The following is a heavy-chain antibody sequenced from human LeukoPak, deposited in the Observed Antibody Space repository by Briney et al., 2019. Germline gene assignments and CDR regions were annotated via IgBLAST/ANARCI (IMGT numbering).Heavy chain of an antibody. CDR2: ISAYNGNT. J-gene: IGHJ4*02. Sequence: ASVKVSCKASGYTFTSYAMHWVRQAPGQRLEWMGWISAYNGNTNYAQKFQGRVTITADKSTSTAYMELSSLRSEDTAVYYCARERSVRYGEQQPSLAYWGQGTLVTVSS. V-gene: IGHV1-3*01. D-gene: IGHD6-13*01. CDR1: GYTFTSYA. CDR3: ARERSVRYGEQQPSLAY.